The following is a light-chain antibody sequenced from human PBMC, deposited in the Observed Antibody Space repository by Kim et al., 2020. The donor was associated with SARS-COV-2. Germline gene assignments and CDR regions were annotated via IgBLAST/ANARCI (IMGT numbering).Light chain of an antibody. Sequence: NFMLTQPHSVSESPGKTVTISCTRSSGSIASNYVQWYQQRPGSAPTPLIYEDKQRPSGVPDRFFGSIDSSSNSAYLSISGLRTEDEAAYYCQSYYTNNVVFGGGTQLTVL. V-gene: IGLV6-57*03. J-gene: IGLJ7*01. CDR1: SGSIASNY. CDR3: QSYYTNNVV. CDR2: EDK.